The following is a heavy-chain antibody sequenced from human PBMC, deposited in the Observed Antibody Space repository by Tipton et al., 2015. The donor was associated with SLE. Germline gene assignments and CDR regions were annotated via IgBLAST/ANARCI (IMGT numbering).Heavy chain of an antibody. CDR3: ARVPQRGLNWFDP. D-gene: IGHD6-25*01. J-gene: IGHJ5*02. Sequence: TLSLTCTVSGGSVSSYYWSWIRQSPEKGLEWIGYIYGTETTKYHPSLESRVTISVDTSKNQFFLRLRSVTAADTAVYYCARVPQRGLNWFDPWGQGTLVTVSS. CDR1: GGSVSSYY. CDR2: IYGTETT. V-gene: IGHV4-59*02.